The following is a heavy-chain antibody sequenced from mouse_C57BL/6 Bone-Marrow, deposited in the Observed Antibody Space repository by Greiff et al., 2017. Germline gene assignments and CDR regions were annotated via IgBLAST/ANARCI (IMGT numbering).Heavy chain of an antibody. Sequence: QVQLQQPGAELVKPGASVKLSCKASGYTFTSYWMHWVKQRPGQGLEWIGMIHPNSGSTNYNEKFKSKATLTVDKSSSTAYMQLSSLTSEDSAVYYCARARGLPLDFDYWGQGTTLTVSS. CDR2: IHPNSGST. CDR3: ARARGLPLDFDY. CDR1: GYTFTSYW. D-gene: IGHD2-4*01. J-gene: IGHJ2*01. V-gene: IGHV1-64*01.